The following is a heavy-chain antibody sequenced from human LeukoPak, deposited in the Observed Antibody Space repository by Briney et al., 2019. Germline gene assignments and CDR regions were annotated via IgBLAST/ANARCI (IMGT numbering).Heavy chain of an antibody. CDR1: GGSISNYY. J-gene: IGHJ3*02. CDR2: IYYSGTT. CDR3: ARDAFDI. V-gene: IGHV4-59*01. Sequence: SETLSLTCTVSGGSISNYYWNWIRQPPGKGLEWIGYIYYSGTTNYNPSLKSRVSMSVDTSKNQFSLKLSSVTAADTAVYYCARDAFDIWGQGTMVTVSS.